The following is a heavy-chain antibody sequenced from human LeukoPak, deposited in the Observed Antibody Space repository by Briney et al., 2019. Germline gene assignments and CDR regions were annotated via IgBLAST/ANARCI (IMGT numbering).Heavy chain of an antibody. CDR3: ARVKSGDIVVVPAAIDPYYYMDV. J-gene: IGHJ6*03. Sequence: PGGSLRLSCAASGFTFSSYAMHWVRQAPGKGLEWVAVISYDGSNKYYADSVKGRFTISRDNSKNTLYLQMNSLRAEDTAVYYCARVKSGDIVVVPAAIDPYYYMDVWGKGTTVTVSS. D-gene: IGHD2-2*01. CDR1: GFTFSSYA. CDR2: ISYDGSNK. V-gene: IGHV3-30-3*01.